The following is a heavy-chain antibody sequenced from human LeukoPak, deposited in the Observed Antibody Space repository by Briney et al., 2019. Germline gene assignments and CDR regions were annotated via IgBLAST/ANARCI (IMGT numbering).Heavy chain of an antibody. CDR3: ARAYYDFWSGDYYMDV. CDR1: GFTFSSYD. CDR2: IGTAGDT. Sequence: PGGSLRLSCAASGFTFSSYDMHWVRQATGKGLEWVSAIGTAGDTYYPGSVKGRFTISRENAKNSLYLQMNSLRAGDTAVYYCARAYYDFWSGDYYMDVWGKGTTVTVSS. J-gene: IGHJ6*03. D-gene: IGHD3-3*01. V-gene: IGHV3-13*01.